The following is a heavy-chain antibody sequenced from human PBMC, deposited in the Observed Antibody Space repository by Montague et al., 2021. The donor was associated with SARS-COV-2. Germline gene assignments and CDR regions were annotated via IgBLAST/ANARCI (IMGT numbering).Heavy chain of an antibody. CDR2: IKQDGSEK. V-gene: IGHV3-7*03. Sequence: SLRLSCAASGFTFSSYWMSWVRQAPGKGLEWVANIKQDGSEKYYVDSVKGRFTISRDNAKNSLYLQMNSLRAEDTAVYYCARVKQQLVVYYYYYMDVWGKGTTVTVSS. J-gene: IGHJ6*03. D-gene: IGHD6-13*01. CDR3: ARVKQQLVVYYYYYMDV. CDR1: GFTFSSYW.